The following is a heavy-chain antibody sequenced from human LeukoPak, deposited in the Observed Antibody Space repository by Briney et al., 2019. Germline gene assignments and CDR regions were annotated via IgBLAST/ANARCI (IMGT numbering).Heavy chain of an antibody. J-gene: IGHJ6*02. CDR1: GGSISSYY. CDR2: IGTSGSSI. CDR3: ARDRRENYDSGIVIYGMDV. Sequence: LSLTCNVSGGSISSYYWSWIRQPPGKGLEWVSFIGTSGSSIYYADSVKGRFTISRDNAKRSLYLQMNRLRAEDTAVYYCARDRRENYDSGIVIYGMDVWGQGTTVTVSS. D-gene: IGHD3-10*01. V-gene: IGHV3-11*01.